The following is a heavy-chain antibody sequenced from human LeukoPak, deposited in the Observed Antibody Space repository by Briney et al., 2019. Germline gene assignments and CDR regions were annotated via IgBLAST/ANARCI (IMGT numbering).Heavy chain of an antibody. CDR1: GFTFSTYA. D-gene: IGHD2-2*01. CDR2: ITSSGGST. CDR3: AKDGDIVVV. V-gene: IGHV3-23*01. Sequence: GGSLRLSCAASGFTFSTYAMSWVRQAPGKGLEWVSTITSSGGSTYYADSVKGRFTISRDNSKNTLYLQMNSLRAEDTAVYYCAKDGDIVVVWGQGTLVTVSS. J-gene: IGHJ4*02.